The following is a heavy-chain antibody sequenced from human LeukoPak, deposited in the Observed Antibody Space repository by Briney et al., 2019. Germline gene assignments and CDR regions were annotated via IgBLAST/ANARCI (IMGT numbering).Heavy chain of an antibody. D-gene: IGHD6-19*01. CDR3: ARGPPIAVAGKGGHFDY. Sequence: PSETLSLTCAVYGGSFSGYYWSWIRQPPGKGLEWIGETNHSGSTNYNPSLKSRVTISVDTSKNQFSLKLSSVTAADTAVYYCARGPPIAVAGKGGHFDYWGQGTLVTVSS. V-gene: IGHV4-34*01. CDR1: GGSFSGYY. J-gene: IGHJ4*02. CDR2: TNHSGST.